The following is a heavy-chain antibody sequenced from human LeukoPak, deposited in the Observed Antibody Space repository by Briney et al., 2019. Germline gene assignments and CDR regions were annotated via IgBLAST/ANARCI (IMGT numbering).Heavy chain of an antibody. Sequence: PSETLSLTCTVSGGSISSSSYYWGWIRQPPGKGLEWIGSIYYSGSTYYNPSLKSRVTISVDTSKNQFSLKLSSVTAADTAVYYCARDPRAMTYYYDSSIGMDVWGQGTTVTVSS. CDR2: IYYSGST. V-gene: IGHV4-39*07. J-gene: IGHJ6*02. CDR1: GGSISSSSYY. D-gene: IGHD3-22*01. CDR3: ARDPRAMTYYYDSSIGMDV.